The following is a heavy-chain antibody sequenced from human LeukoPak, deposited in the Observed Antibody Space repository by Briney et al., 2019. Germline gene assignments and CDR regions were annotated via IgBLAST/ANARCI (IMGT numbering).Heavy chain of an antibody. J-gene: IGHJ4*02. CDR2: IIPLFGTA. D-gene: IGHD2-8*01. CDR1: GGTFSSYP. Sequence: SVKVSCKASGGTFSSYPISWVRQAPGQGLEWMGGIIPLFGTANYAQKFQGRVTITTDESTSTAYMALSSLRSEDTAVYYYARDLGYCTNGVCPQYFDYWGQGTLVTVSS. V-gene: IGHV1-69*05. CDR3: ARDLGYCTNGVCPQYFDY.